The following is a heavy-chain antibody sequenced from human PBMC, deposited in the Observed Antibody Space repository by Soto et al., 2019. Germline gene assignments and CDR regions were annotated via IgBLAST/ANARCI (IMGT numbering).Heavy chain of an antibody. V-gene: IGHV4-39*01. CDR3: ARLHCISTSCPQAIDY. D-gene: IGHD2-2*01. Sequence: SETLSLTCTVSGGSISDDTYYWGWIRQPPGKGLEWMGSIYYSGTSSYNPSLESRVTMSVDTSKKQLSLRLRSVTATDTAVYYCARLHCISTSCPQAIDYWGQGTLVTVSS. CDR2: IYYSGTS. CDR1: GGSISDDTYY. J-gene: IGHJ4*02.